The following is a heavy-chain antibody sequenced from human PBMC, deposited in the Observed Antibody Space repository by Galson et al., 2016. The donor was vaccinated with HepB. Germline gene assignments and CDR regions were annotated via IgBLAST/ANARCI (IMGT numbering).Heavy chain of an antibody. Sequence: SLRLSCAASGFTFSSYVMSWVRQAPGKGLQWVSAISGSGDSTFYADSVKGRFTISRDNSKNTPYLQMDSLRADDTALYYCAKRRENWGHFDYWGQGTLVTVSS. CDR3: AKRRENWGHFDY. V-gene: IGHV3-23*01. CDR1: GFTFSSYV. CDR2: ISGSGDST. J-gene: IGHJ4*02. D-gene: IGHD7-27*01.